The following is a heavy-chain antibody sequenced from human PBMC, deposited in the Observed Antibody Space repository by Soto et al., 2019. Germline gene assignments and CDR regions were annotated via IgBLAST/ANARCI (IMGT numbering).Heavy chain of an antibody. Sequence: SETLSLTCSVSGGSISSGYYYWSWIRQPPGKGLEWIGNIYYSGNTYYNPSLKSRLIISIDTSKNQFTLKVSSVTAAYPAAYYCAREKIGATTHYYFGMGVWGQGITVTVSS. D-gene: IGHD5-12*01. CDR2: IYYSGNT. CDR1: GGSISSGYYY. J-gene: IGHJ6*02. CDR3: AREKIGATTHYYFGMGV. V-gene: IGHV4-30-4*01.